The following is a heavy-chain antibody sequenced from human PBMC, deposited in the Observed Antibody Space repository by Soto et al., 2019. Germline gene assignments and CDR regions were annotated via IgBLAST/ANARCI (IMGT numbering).Heavy chain of an antibody. CDR1: GGSISSSSYY. D-gene: IGHD3-10*01. J-gene: IGHJ4*02. Sequence: QLQLQESGPGLVKPSETLSLTCTVSGGSISSSSYYWGWIRQPPGKGLEWIGSIYYSGSTYYNPSPKSRVPISVDTSKNQFSLKLSSVTAADTAVYSCASLMVRGAQGYYWGQGTLVTVSS. V-gene: IGHV4-39*01. CDR2: IYYSGST. CDR3: ASLMVRGAQGYY.